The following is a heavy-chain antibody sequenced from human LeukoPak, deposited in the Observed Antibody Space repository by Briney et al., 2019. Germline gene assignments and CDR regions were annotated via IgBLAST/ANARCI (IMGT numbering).Heavy chain of an antibody. Sequence: PGGSLRLSCAASGLTFRDYWMSWVRQAPGKGLEWIGEINHSGSTNYNPSPKSRVTISVDTSKNQFSLKLSSVTAADTAVYYCASMSDNLYEFDPWGQGTLVTVSS. CDR2: INHSGST. CDR1: GLTFRDYW. V-gene: IGHV4-34*01. J-gene: IGHJ5*02. CDR3: ASMSDNLYEFDP. D-gene: IGHD3-16*01.